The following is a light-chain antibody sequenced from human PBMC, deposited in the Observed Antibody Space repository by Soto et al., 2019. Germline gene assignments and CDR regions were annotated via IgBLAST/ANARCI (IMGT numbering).Light chain of an antibody. CDR3: QQYYSYPGFT. J-gene: IGKJ3*01. V-gene: IGKV1-5*01. CDR1: QTVNTW. CDR2: AAS. Sequence: DIQLTQSPSTLSASVGERVTITCRASQTVNTWLAWYQQKPGKAPKLLIYAASTLQSGVPSRFSGSGSGTDFTLTISCLQSEDFATYYCQQYYSYPGFTFGPGTKVDIK.